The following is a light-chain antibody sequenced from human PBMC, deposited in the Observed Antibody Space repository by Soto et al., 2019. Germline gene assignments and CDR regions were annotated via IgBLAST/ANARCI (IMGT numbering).Light chain of an antibody. V-gene: IGLV3-21*02. CDR3: QVWDIDSDHVV. CDR2: VDGS. J-gene: IGLJ2*01. Sequence: SYELTQPPSVTVAPGQTARITCGGTNIGSKSVHWYQQRSGQAPVVVVYVDGSDRPSGIPERFSGSSSGMTATLTIGRVEAGDEADYYCQVWDIDSDHVVFGGGTKLTVL. CDR1: NIGSKS.